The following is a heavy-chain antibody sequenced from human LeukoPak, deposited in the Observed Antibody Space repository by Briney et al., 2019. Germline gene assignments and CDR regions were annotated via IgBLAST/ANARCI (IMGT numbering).Heavy chain of an antibody. D-gene: IGHD1-26*01. CDR2: ISWKSGSV. CDR3: AKSTSGSYYNPYFDY. Sequence: GGSLRLSCAASGFTFRSYWMSWVRQAPGKGLEWVSGISWKSGSVGYAGSVKGRFTISRDNAKNSLYLQMNSLRTEDTALYYCAKSTSGSYYNPYFDYWGQGTLVTVSS. CDR1: GFTFRSYW. V-gene: IGHV3-9*01. J-gene: IGHJ4*02.